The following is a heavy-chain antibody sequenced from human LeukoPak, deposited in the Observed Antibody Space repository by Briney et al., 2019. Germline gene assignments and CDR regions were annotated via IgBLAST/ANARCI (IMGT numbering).Heavy chain of an antibody. V-gene: IGHV4-34*01. D-gene: IGHD3-3*01. J-gene: IGHJ4*02. CDR1: GGSFSGYY. Sequence: SETLSLTCAVYGGSFSGYYWSWIRQPPGKGLEWIGEINHSGSTNYNPSLKSRVTISVDTSKNQFSLKLSSVTAADTAVYYCARSDDFWSGYGENWGQGTLVTVSS. CDR3: ARSDDFWSGYGEN. CDR2: INHSGST.